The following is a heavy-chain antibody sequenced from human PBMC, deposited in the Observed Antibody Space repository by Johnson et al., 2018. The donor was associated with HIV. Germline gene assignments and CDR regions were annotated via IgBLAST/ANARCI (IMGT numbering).Heavy chain of an antibody. CDR3: ARDYMPYSSDPDAFDI. V-gene: IGHV3-30-3*01. Sequence: QVQLVESGGGVVQPGRSLTLSCAASGFSFSTYAMHWVRQAPGKGLEWVAVISYDGSNKYYADSVKGRFTISRDNSKNTLYLQMSSLRAEDTAVFYCARDYMPYSSDPDAFDIWGQGTMVTVSS. J-gene: IGHJ3*02. D-gene: IGHD6-19*01. CDR1: GFSFSTYA. CDR2: ISYDGSNK.